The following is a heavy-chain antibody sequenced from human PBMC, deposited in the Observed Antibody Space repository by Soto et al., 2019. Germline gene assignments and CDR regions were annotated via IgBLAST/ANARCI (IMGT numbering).Heavy chain of an antibody. CDR3: VKVLITKWPGAFDY. CDR1: GFTFSSYA. V-gene: IGHV3-64D*06. Sequence: QPGGSLRLSCSASGFTFSSYAMHWVRQAPGKGLEYVSAISSNGGSTYYADSVKGRFTISRDNSKNTLYLQMSSLRAEDTAVYYCVKVLITKWPGAFDYWGQGTLVTVSS. D-gene: IGHD1-26*01. CDR2: ISSNGGST. J-gene: IGHJ4*02.